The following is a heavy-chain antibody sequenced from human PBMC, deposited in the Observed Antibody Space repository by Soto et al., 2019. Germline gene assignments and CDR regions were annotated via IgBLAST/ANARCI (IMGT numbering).Heavy chain of an antibody. CDR3: ARGRRVLLWFGEPVYYFDY. CDR2: ISAYNGNT. V-gene: IGHV1-18*01. J-gene: IGHJ4*02. CDR1: GYTFTSYG. Sequence: ASVKVSCKASGYTFTSYGISWVRQAPGQGLEWMGWISAYNGNTNYAQKLQGRVTMTTDTSTSTAYMELRSLRSDDTAVYYCARGRRVLLWFGEPVYYFDYWGQGTLVTVSS. D-gene: IGHD3-10*01.